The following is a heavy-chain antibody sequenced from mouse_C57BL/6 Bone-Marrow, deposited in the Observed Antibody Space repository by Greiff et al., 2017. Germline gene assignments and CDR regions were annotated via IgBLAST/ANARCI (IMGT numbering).Heavy chain of an antibody. CDR3: ARPYYSNYEAMDY. D-gene: IGHD2-5*01. J-gene: IGHJ4*01. V-gene: IGHV1-78*01. CDR2: IYPRDGST. Sequence: QVLLQQSDAELVKPGASVKISCKVSGYTFTAHTIPWMKQRPEQGLEWIGYIYPRDGSTKYNEKFKGKATLTADKSSSTTYMQLNSLTSEDSAVYFCARPYYSNYEAMDYWGQGTSVTVSS. CDR1: GYTFTAHT.